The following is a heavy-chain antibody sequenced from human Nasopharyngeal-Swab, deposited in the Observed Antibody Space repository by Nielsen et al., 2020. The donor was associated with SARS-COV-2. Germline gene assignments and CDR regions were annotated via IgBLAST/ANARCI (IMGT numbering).Heavy chain of an antibody. CDR3: TRVGWLPPLDALDI. CDR1: GFTFGDYA. V-gene: IGHV3-49*04. J-gene: IGHJ3*02. D-gene: IGHD6-19*01. Sequence: GGSLRLSCTASGFTFGDYAMSWVRQAPGKGLEWVGFIRSKAYGGTTEYAASVKGRFTISRDDSKSIAYLQMNSLKTEDTAVYYCTRVGWLPPLDALDIWGQGTMVTVSS. CDR2: IRSKAYGGTT.